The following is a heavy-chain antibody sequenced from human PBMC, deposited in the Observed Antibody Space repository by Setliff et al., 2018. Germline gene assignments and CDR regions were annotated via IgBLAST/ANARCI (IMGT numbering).Heavy chain of an antibody. J-gene: IGHJ5*02. V-gene: IGHV4-4*02. Sequence: PSETLSLTCAVSGVSVNSLTWWSWVRQSPGKGLEWIGHSYHDGNTESYPSVHFNQSLKSRVTMSVDKSKNHFSLELTSVTAADTAVYYCARGGGGYHAASWGQGILVTVSS. CDR1: GVSVNSLTW. CDR3: ARGGGGYHAAS. D-gene: IGHD2-2*01. CDR2: SYHDGNTESYPSV.